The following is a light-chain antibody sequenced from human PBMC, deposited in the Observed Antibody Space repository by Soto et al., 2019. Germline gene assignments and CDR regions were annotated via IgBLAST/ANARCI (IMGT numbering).Light chain of an antibody. Sequence: DIVMTQSPDSLAVSLGERATINCKSSQSVLYNFNNKKYLAWYQQKPGQPPKLLIYWAPTRESGVPDRFSGSGSGTDFTLTIGSLQAEDVAVYYCQQYYSILITFGQGTRLEIK. V-gene: IGKV4-1*01. CDR3: QQYYSILIT. CDR1: QSVLYNFNNKKY. CDR2: WAP. J-gene: IGKJ5*01.